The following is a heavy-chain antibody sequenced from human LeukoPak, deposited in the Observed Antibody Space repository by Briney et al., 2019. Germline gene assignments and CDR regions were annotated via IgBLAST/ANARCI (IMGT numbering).Heavy chain of an antibody. V-gene: IGHV3-30-3*01. D-gene: IGHD3-16*02. CDR3: ARDGRLGELSSYFDY. J-gene: IGHJ4*02. CDR2: ISYDGSNK. CDR1: GFTFSSYA. Sequence: KPGGPLRLSCAASGFTFSSYAMHWVRQAPGKGLEWVAVISYDGSNKYYADSVKGRFTISRDNSKNTLYLQMNSLRAEDTAVYYCARDGRLGELSSYFDYWGQGTLVTVSS.